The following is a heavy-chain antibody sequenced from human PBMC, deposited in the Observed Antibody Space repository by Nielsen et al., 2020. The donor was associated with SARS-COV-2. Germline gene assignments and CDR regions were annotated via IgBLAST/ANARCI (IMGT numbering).Heavy chain of an antibody. CDR1: GDSISGSDYY. V-gene: IGHV4-30-4*01. CDR3: ARDAYGDSSFYSYGLDV. Sequence: SETLSLTCSVSGDSISGSDYYWIWIRQPPGKGLEWIGYIYYSGYTSYNPSLKSRVTISVDTSENQFSLELRSVTAADTAVYYCARDAYGDSSFYSYGLDVWGQGTTVAVSS. J-gene: IGHJ6*02. D-gene: IGHD4-17*01. CDR2: IYYSGYT.